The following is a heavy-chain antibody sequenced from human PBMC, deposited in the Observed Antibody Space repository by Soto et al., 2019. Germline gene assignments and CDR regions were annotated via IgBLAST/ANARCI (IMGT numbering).Heavy chain of an antibody. Sequence: SETLSHTCAVYGGSFSGYYWSWIRQPPGKGLEWIGEINHSGSTNYNPSLKSRVTISVDTSKNQFSLKLSSVTATDTAVYYCAREVRFLRDYSGQGTLVTVSS. CDR1: GGSFSGYY. V-gene: IGHV4-34*01. CDR2: INHSGST. CDR3: AREVRFLRDY. D-gene: IGHD3-3*01. J-gene: IGHJ4*02.